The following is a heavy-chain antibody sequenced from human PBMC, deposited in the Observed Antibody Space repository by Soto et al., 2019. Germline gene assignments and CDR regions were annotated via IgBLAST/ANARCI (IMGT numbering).Heavy chain of an antibody. Sequence: QVQLVQSGAEVKTPGSSVKVSCEASGGTFSSYSINWVRQAPGQGLEWMGRLIPMFGTTDYAQRFQGRVTLTADESTSTASMEVTNLTSEDTAVYYCARAVVLTFSRFYDVDVWGQGTTVTVSS. D-gene: IGHD2-2*01. CDR1: GGTFSSYS. J-gene: IGHJ6*02. CDR3: ARAVVLTFSRFYDVDV. CDR2: LIPMFGTT. V-gene: IGHV1-69*18.